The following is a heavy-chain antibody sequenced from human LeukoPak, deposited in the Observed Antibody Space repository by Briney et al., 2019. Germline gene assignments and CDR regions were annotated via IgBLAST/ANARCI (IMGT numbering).Heavy chain of an antibody. V-gene: IGHV3-33*03. D-gene: IGHD3/OR15-3a*01. Sequence: GGSLRLSCAASGFTFSSYGMHWVRQAPGKGLEWVAVIWYDGSNKYYADSVKGRFTISRDNAKNSLYLQMNSLRAEDTALYYCAKDLDAGTYYGMDVWGQGTTVTVSS. CDR2: IWYDGSNK. CDR3: AKDLDAGTYYGMDV. J-gene: IGHJ6*02. CDR1: GFTFSSYG.